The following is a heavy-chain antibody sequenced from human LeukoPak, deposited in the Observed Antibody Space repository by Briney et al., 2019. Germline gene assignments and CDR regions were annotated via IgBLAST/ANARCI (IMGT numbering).Heavy chain of an antibody. J-gene: IGHJ4*02. CDR2: IYWDDDK. CDR3: AHRLFVDSSGWYFDY. CDR1: GFSLSSSGVG. V-gene: IGHV2-5*02. Sequence: SGPTLVKPTQTLTLTCTLSGFSLSSSGVGVGWIRQPPGKAPEWLALIYWDDDKRYSPSLKSRLTITKDTSKNQVVLTMTNMDPVDTATYFCAHRLFVDSSGWYFDYWGQGTLVTVSS. D-gene: IGHD6-19*01.